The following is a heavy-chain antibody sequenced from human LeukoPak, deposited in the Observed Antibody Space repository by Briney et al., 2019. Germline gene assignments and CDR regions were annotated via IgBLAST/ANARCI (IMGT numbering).Heavy chain of an antibody. V-gene: IGHV3-48*04. D-gene: IGHD2-2*01. CDR3: ARDRCSSTSCYYYYYGMDV. CDR1: GFTFSSHS. CDR2: ISSSSSNI. Sequence: GGSLRLSCVASGFTFSSHSMNWVRQAPGKGLEWISYISSSSSNIYYADSVKGRFTISRDNAKNSLYLQMNSLRGEDTAVYYCARDRCSSTSCYYYYYGMDVWGQGTTVTVSS. J-gene: IGHJ6*02.